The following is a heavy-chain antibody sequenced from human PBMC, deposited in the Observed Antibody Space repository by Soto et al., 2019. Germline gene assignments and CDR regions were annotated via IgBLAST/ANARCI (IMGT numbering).Heavy chain of an antibody. V-gene: IGHV4-28*01. J-gene: IGHJ4*02. CDR3: ARTSRFETGHLDY. CDR2: IFYTGTT. CDR1: GYSISSDNW. D-gene: IGHD3-10*01. Sequence: QLQLQESGPGLVKPSDTLSLTCAVPGYSISSDNWWGWIRQPPGKGLEWIGYIFYTGTTYYNLSLKSRVTMSVDTAKDQFSLKLSSVTAADTAVYYCARTSRFETGHLDYWGQGTLVTVSS.